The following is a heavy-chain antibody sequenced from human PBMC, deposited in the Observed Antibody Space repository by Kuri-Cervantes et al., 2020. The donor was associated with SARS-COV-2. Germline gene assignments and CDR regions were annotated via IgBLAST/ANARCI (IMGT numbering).Heavy chain of an antibody. Sequence: GESLKISCVAPGFNFSTTDMHWGRQAPGQGLEWVTFISSYGKNKKCIASGKGRFTISRDNFQNNLHLQKKSLRDEDTAIYCCAKDRAGVHDFWGQGTMVTVSS. CDR1: GFNFSTTD. V-gene: IGHV3-30*18. CDR3: AKDRAGVHDF. J-gene: IGHJ4*02. D-gene: IGHD2-21*01. CDR2: ISSYGKNK.